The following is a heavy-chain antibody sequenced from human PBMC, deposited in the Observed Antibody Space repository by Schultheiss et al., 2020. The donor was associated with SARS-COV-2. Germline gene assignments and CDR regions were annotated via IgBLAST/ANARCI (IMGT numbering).Heavy chain of an antibody. J-gene: IGHJ4*02. CDR2: IYYSGST. CDR3: ARDTSIASYFDY. Sequence: LRLSCAVYGGSFSGYYWSWIRQPPGKGLEWIGYIYYSGSTYYNPSLKSRVTISVDTSKNQFSLKLSSVTAADTAVYYCARDTSIASYFDYWGQGTLVTVSS. CDR1: GGSFSGYY. D-gene: IGHD6-6*01. V-gene: IGHV4-34*09.